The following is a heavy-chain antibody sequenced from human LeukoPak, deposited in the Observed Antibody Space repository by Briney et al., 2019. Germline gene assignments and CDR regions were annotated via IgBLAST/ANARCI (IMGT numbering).Heavy chain of an antibody. V-gene: IGHV4-39*07. CDR3: ARDREQPAPFDY. CDR2: IYYSGST. J-gene: IGHJ4*02. D-gene: IGHD5-24*01. CDR1: GGSISSSSYY. Sequence: PSETLSLTCTVSGGSISSSSYYWGWVRQPPGKGLEWIGSIYYSGSTYYNPSLKSRVTISVDTSKNQFSLKLSSVAAADTAVYYCARDREQPAPFDYWGQGTLVTVSS.